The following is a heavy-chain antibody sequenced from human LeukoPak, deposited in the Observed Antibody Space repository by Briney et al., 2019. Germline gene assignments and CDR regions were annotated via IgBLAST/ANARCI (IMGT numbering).Heavy chain of an antibody. J-gene: IGHJ4*02. CDR2: IYPGDSDT. Sequence: GESLKISCKGSGYSFTSYWIGWVRQMPGKGLEWMGIIYPGDSDTRYSPSFQGQVTISADKSISTAYLQWSSLKASNTAMYYCARHSCDSSGYWYYFDYWGQGTLVTVSS. D-gene: IGHD3-22*01. CDR1: GYSFTSYW. V-gene: IGHV5-51*01. CDR3: ARHSCDSSGYWYYFDY.